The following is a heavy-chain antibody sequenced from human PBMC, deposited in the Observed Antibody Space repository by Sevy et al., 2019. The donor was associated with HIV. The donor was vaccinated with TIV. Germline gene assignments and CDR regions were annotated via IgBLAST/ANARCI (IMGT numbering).Heavy chain of an antibody. D-gene: IGHD3-22*01. V-gene: IGHV3-7*01. CDR2: IKQDGNEK. J-gene: IGHJ4*02. CDR3: ASNIYHYDSNTYYPVY. Sequence: GGSLRLSCVASGFNLSPYWMTWVRQAPGKGLEWEANIKQDGNEKYYVDSVKGRFTVSRDNAKNALYLQMYSLRVEDTAVYFCASNIYHYDSNTYYPVYWGQGTRVTVSS. CDR1: GFNLSPYW.